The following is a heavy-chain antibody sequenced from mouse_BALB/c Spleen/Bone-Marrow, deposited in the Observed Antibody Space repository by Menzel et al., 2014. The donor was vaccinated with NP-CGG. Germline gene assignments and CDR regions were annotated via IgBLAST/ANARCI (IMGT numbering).Heavy chain of an antibody. CDR2: ISGGGSYT. J-gene: IGHJ3*01. V-gene: IGHV5-9-2*01. CDR3: ARHGYYDQTEVSFIY. Sequence: EVMLVESGGGLVKTGGSLKLSCAASGFTFNSYGMSWVRQTPEKRLEWVATISGGGSYTFYPDSVKGRFTISRDNAKNRLCVQLSSLRSEDPALYYCARHGYYDQTEVSFIYGGQGTLVTVSA. CDR1: GFTFNSYG. D-gene: IGHD2-4*01.